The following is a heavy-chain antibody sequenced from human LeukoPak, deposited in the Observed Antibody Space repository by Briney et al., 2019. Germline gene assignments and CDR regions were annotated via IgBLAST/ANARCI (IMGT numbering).Heavy chain of an antibody. J-gene: IGHJ4*02. CDR1: GGSFSGYY. Sequence: SETLSLTCAVYGGSFSGYYWSWIRQPPGKGLEWIGEINHSGSTNYNPSLKSRVTISVDTSKNQFSLKLSSVTAADPAVYYCARAGPSHGGFLDYWGQETQVTVSS. D-gene: IGHD3-10*01. V-gene: IGHV4-34*01. CDR2: INHSGST. CDR3: ARAGPSHGGFLDY.